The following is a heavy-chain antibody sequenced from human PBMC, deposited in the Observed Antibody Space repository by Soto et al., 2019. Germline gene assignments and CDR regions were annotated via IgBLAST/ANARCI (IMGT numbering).Heavy chain of an antibody. D-gene: IGHD5-12*01. V-gene: IGHV1-24*01. J-gene: IGHJ4*02. CDR2: FDPEDGET. Sequence: ASVKVSCKVSGYTLTELSMHWVRQAHGKGLEWMGGFDPEDGETIYAQKFQGRVTMTEDTSTDTAYMELSSLRSDDTAVYYCATVVLGATSIDYWGQGTLVTVSS. CDR1: GYTLTELS. CDR3: ATVVLGATSIDY.